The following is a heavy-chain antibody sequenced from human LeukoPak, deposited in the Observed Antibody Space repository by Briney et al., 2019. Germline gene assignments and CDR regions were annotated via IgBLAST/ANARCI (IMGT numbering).Heavy chain of an antibody. V-gene: IGHV3-48*04. Sequence: PGGSLRLSCAASGFTFSSYSMNWVRQAPGKGLEWVSYISSSSSTIYYADSVKGRFTISRDNAKNSLYLQMNSLRAEDTAVYYCARDIVATILDFPHDAFDIWGQGTMVTVSS. CDR3: ARDIVATILDFPHDAFDI. CDR2: ISSSSSTI. D-gene: IGHD5-12*01. J-gene: IGHJ3*02. CDR1: GFTFSSYS.